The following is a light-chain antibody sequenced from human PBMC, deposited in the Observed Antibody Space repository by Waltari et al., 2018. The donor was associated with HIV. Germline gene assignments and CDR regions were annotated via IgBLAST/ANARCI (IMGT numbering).Light chain of an antibody. V-gene: IGLV2-14*03. J-gene: IGLJ1*01. Sequence: QSALTQPASVSGSPGTSITISCTGTSSDVGGYHYVSWYQQHPGKAPKLMIYDVSNRPSGVSNRFSGSKSGNTASLTISGLQAEDEADYYCSSYTSSSPYAFGTGTKVTVL. CDR1: SSDVGGYHY. CDR2: DVS. CDR3: SSYTSSSPYA.